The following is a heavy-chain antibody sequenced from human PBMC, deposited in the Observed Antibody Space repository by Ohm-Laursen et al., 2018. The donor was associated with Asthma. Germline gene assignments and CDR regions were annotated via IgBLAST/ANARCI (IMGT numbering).Heavy chain of an antibody. CDR3: ARDNKYASFDY. V-gene: IGHV4-31*03. D-gene: IGHD2-2*01. Sequence: TLSLTCIVSGGSISNGSYYWSWIRQHPGKGLEWIGYIYYSGSTYYNPSLKSRVTISIDTSKNQFSLKLSSVTAADTAVYYCARDNKYASFDYWGQGTLVTVSS. CDR2: IYYSGST. CDR1: GGSISNGSYY. J-gene: IGHJ4*02.